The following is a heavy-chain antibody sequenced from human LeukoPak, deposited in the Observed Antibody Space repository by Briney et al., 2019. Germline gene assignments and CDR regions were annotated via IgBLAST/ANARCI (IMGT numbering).Heavy chain of an antibody. CDR1: GFTVSSNS. J-gene: IGHJ4*01. CDR3: SKVGTYSYGTFDS. V-gene: IGHV3-53*05. D-gene: IGHD5-18*01. CDR2: IYSGGNT. Sequence: GGSLRLSCTVSGFTVSSNSMSWVRQAPGKGLEWVSFIYSGGNTHYSDSVKGRFTISRDNSKNTVYLHMNSLTPEDTSVYYCSKVGTYSYGTFDSWGQGTLVTVSS.